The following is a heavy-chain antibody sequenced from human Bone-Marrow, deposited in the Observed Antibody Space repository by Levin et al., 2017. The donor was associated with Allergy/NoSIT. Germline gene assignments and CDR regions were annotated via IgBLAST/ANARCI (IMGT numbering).Heavy chain of an antibody. V-gene: IGHV3-48*01. J-gene: IGHJ4*02. CDR3: ATANPIEEIASDF. CDR1: GFTFSTYS. CDR2: ISSSSVFI. Sequence: LSLTCAASGFTFSTYSMNWVRQAPGKGLEWVSYISSSSVFIYYADSVKGRFTISRDNDKNSLYLRMNSLRAEDTAVYYCATANPIEEIASDFWGQGTQVTVSS. D-gene: IGHD1-14*01.